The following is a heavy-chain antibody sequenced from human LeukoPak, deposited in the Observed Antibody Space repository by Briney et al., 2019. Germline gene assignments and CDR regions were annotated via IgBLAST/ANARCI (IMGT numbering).Heavy chain of an antibody. CDR1: GYTFTSYD. D-gene: IGHD1-14*01. V-gene: IGHV1-8*01. J-gene: IGHJ6*03. CDR2: MNPNSGNT. Sequence: GASVKVSCKASGYTFTSYDINWVRQATGQGLEWMAWMNPNSGNTGYAQKFQGRVTMTRSTSISTAYMELSSLRSEDTAVYYCARGLRRTSYYYYMDVWGKGTTVTISS. CDR3: ARGLRRTSYYYYMDV.